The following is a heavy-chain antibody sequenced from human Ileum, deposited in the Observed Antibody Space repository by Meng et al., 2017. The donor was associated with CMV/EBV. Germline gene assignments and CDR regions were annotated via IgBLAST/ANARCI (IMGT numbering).Heavy chain of an antibody. J-gene: IGHJ4*02. CDR2: ISGYTGNT. CDR3: ARDKSDLGREGFYY. Sequence: QCQPWTAGHEVKKPGESVKCSFRASGYTFTTYGVTWVRQAPGQGLEWMGWISGYTGNTQYSEKIQGRVTMTADTSTATAYMELTSLRSDDTAVYYCARDKSDLGREGFYYWGQGTLVTVS. V-gene: IGHV1-18*01. D-gene: IGHD3-10*01. CDR1: GYTFTTYG.